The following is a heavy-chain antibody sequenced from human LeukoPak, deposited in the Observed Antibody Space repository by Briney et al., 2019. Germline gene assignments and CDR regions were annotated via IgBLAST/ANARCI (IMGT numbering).Heavy chain of an antibody. V-gene: IGHV4-34*01. J-gene: IGHJ6*03. D-gene: IGHD3-16*01. CDR2: INHSGST. CDR1: GGSFSGDF. Sequence: SETLSLTCAVYGGSFSGDFWSWIRQSPGKGLEWIGEINHSGSTNYNPSLKGRVTISVDTSKNQFSLKLSSVTAADTAVYYCARGPPYYDYVWGSPATLRHYYIDVWGKGTTVTVSS. CDR3: ARGPPYYDYVWGSPATLRHYYIDV.